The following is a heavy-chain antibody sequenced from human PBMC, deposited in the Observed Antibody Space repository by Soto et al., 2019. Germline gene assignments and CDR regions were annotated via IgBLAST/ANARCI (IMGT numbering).Heavy chain of an antibody. CDR1: GGSISSGGYY. Sequence: TLSLTCTFSGGSISSGGYYCSWIRQHPGKGLEWIGYIYYSGSTYYNPSLKSRVTISVDTSKNQFSLKLSSVTAADTAVYYCARDSGSYPRAFYGMDVWRQVTTVTV. D-gene: IGHD1-26*01. V-gene: IGHV4-31*03. CDR2: IYYSGST. J-gene: IGHJ6*02. CDR3: ARDSGSYPRAFYGMDV.